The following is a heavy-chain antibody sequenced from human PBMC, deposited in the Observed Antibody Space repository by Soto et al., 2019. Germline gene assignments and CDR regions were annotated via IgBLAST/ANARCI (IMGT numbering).Heavy chain of an antibody. CDR3: ARDLELPLGRAFDY. D-gene: IGHD1-7*01. Sequence: PGGSLRLSCAASGFTFSSYAMHWVRQAPGKGLEWVAVISYDGSNKYYADSVKGRFTISRDNSKNTLYLQMNSLRAEDTAVYYCARDLELPLGRAFDYWGQGTLVTVSS. V-gene: IGHV3-30-3*01. CDR1: GFTFSSYA. J-gene: IGHJ4*02. CDR2: ISYDGSNK.